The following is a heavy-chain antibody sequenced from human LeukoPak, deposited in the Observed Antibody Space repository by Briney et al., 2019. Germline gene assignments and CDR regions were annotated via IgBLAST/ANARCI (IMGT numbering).Heavy chain of an antibody. Sequence: PGGSLRLSCSTSGFTFGDYPMSWFRQAPGKVLEWVGYIRNKDYGETTEYAASVKGRSTISRDDSESIAYLQIHSLKTEDTGVYYCSRAVRVSGDAFDFWGQGTMVTVSS. J-gene: IGHJ3*01. CDR3: SRAVRVSGDAFDF. V-gene: IGHV3-49*03. CDR1: GFTFGDYP. CDR2: IRNKDYGETT.